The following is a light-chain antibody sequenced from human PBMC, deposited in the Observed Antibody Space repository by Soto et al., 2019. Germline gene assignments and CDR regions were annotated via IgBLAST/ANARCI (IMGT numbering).Light chain of an antibody. V-gene: IGKV1-5*01. CDR1: QNVNHW. J-gene: IGKJ1*01. Sequence: DIQMTQSPSTLSASVGDRVTITCRASQNVNHWVAWYQQKPGKAPKFLIYDASILESGVRTRFSGSGSETEFTLTISSLQPDDFATYYCQRYNSNSRTFGQGTKVEIK. CDR3: QRYNSNSRT. CDR2: DAS.